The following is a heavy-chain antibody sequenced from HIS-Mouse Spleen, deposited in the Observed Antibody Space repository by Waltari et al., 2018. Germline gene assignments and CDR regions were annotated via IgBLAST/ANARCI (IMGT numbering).Heavy chain of an antibody. CDR1: GGPISRSSSY. CDR2: IYYSGST. D-gene: IGHD7-27*01. J-gene: IGHJ4*02. CDR3: ARNHLGLFDY. Sequence: QLQLQESGPGLVKPSETLSLPCTVHGGPISRSSSYWGWIRQPPGKGLEWIGSIYYSGSTYYNPSLKSRVTISVDTSKNQFSLKLSSVTAADTAVYYCARNHLGLFDYWGQGTLVTVSS. V-gene: IGHV4-39*07.